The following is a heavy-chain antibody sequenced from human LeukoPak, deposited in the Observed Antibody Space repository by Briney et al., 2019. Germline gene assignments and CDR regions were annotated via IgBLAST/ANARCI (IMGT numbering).Heavy chain of an antibody. J-gene: IGHJ6*02. V-gene: IGHV4-34*01. Sequence: QASETLSLTCAVYGGSFSGYYWSWIRQPPGKGLEWIGEINYSGSTNYNPSLKSRVTISVDRSKNQFSLKLSSVTAADTAVYYCARDQYYYYGMDVWGQGTTVTVSS. CDR3: ARDQYYYYGMDV. CDR1: GGSFSGYY. CDR2: INYSGST.